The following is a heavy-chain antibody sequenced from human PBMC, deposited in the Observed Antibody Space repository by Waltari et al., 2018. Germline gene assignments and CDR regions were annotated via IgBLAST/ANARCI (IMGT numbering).Heavy chain of an antibody. CDR3: IKDAYGPNDY. J-gene: IGHJ4*02. V-gene: IGHV3-74*01. CDR2: INPRGNVI. Sequence: EVQLVESGGGLVLPGGYLRLSCAASGFTVTTYWMHWVRQAPGKGLVWVSRINPRGNVINYADSVKGRFTISRDIAKNTLHLQMSSLRAEDTAIYYCIKDAYGPNDYWGQGALVTVSS. CDR1: GFTVTTYW. D-gene: IGHD3-10*01.